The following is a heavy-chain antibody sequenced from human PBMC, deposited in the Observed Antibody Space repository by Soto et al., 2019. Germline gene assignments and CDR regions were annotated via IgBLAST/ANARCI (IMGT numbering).Heavy chain of an antibody. V-gene: IGHV5-51*01. CDR1: GYSFXSYW. CDR3: ARRGGSYYSYYYYGMDV. J-gene: IGHJ6*02. CDR2: IYPGDSDT. D-gene: IGHD1-26*01. Sequence: GESLKISCKGSGYSFXSYWFGWVRQMPGKGLEWMGIIYPGDSDTRYSPSFQGQVTISADKSISTAYLLWSSLKASDTAMYYCARRGGSYYSYYYYGMDVWGQGTTVTVSS.